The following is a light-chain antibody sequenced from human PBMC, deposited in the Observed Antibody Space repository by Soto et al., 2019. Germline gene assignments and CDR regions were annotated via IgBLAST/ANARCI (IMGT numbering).Light chain of an antibody. J-gene: IGKJ2*02. CDR3: QQADTFPRT. CDR1: QGVSTY. V-gene: IGKV1-12*01. Sequence: DIQMTQSPSAVSASVGDSVTITCRASQGVSTYLAWYQQKPGKAPNLLIFAATTLQSGVPSRFSGSVSGTDFTLTITSVQPEDIASYYCQQADTFPRTFGQGTKLEIK. CDR2: AAT.